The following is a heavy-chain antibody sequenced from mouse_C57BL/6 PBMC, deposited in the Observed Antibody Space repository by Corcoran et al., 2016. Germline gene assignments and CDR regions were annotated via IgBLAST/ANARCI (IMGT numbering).Heavy chain of an antibody. Sequence: QVQLQQSGAELVRPGASVKLSCKASGYTFTSYGISWVKQRTGQGLEWIGEIYPRSGNTYYNEKFKGKATLTADKSSSTAYMELRSLTSEDSAVYFCASDSNWFAYWGQGTLVTVSA. CDR2: IYPRSGNT. CDR3: ASDSNWFAY. V-gene: IGHV1-81*01. J-gene: IGHJ3*01. D-gene: IGHD2-5*01. CDR1: GYTFTSYG.